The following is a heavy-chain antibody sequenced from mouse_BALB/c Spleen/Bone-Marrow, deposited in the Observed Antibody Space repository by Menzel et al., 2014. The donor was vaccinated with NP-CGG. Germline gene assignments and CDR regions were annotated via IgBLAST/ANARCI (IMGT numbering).Heavy chain of an antibody. CDR3: ARGGELRPWFAY. J-gene: IGHJ3*01. Sequence: EVMLVESGGGLVKPGGSLKLSCAASGFTFXSYAMSWVRQTPEKRLEWVASISSGGNTYYPDSMKGRFTISRDNARNILYLQMSSLRSEDTAMYYCARGGELRPWFAYWGQGTLVTVSA. CDR2: ISSGGNT. D-gene: IGHD2-4*01. V-gene: IGHV5-6-5*01. CDR1: GFTFXSYA.